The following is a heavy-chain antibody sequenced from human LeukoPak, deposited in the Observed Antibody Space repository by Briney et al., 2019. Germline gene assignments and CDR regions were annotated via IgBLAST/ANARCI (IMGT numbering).Heavy chain of an antibody. CDR3: ASYSYDFRGPFDI. D-gene: IGHD3-3*01. CDR2: IIPILGIA. Sequence: SVKVSCKASGGTFSSYAISWVRQAPRHGLEWMGRIIPILGIANYAQKFQGRVTITADKSTSTAYMELSSLRSEDTAVYYCASYSYDFRGPFDIWGQGTMVTVSS. J-gene: IGHJ3*02. V-gene: IGHV1-69*04. CDR1: GGTFSSYA.